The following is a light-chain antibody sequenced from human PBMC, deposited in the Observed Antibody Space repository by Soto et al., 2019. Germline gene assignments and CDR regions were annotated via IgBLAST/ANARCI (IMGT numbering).Light chain of an antibody. CDR3: QAWDSSTGV. J-gene: IGLJ1*01. CDR1: KLGDKY. CDR2: QDS. V-gene: IGLV3-1*01. Sequence: SYERTQPPSVSVSPGQTASITCYGDKLGDKYACWYQQKPGQSPVLVIYQDSKRPSRIPERFSGSNSGNTATLTISATQAMDEADYYCQAWDSSTGVFGTGTKVTVL.